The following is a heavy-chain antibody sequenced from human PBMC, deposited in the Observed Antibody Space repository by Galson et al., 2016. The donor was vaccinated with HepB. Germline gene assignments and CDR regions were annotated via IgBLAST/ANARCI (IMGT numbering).Heavy chain of an antibody. CDR1: GFTFSSYW. CDR3: ARPGYCSGSSCYVPFDI. Sequence: SLRLSCAASGFTFSSYWMNWVRQAPGKGLVWVSCINNDGSNKTYADSVKGRFTISRDDAKNTLYLQMNSLRAEDTAVYYCARPGYCSGSSCYVPFDIWGKGTMATVSS. CDR2: INNDGSNK. V-gene: IGHV3-74*03. J-gene: IGHJ3*02. D-gene: IGHD2-15*01.